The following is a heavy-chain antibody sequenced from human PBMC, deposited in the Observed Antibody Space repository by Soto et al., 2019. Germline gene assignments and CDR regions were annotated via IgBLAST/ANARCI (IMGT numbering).Heavy chain of an antibody. Sequence: SETLSLTCTVSGGSVSSGSYYWSWIRQPPGKGLEWIGYIYYSGSTNYNPSLKSRVTISVDTSKNQFSLKLSSVTAADTAVYYCARDHRITGTTRVWGMDVWGQGTTVTVSS. V-gene: IGHV4-61*01. J-gene: IGHJ6*02. CDR1: GGSVSSGSYY. D-gene: IGHD1-7*01. CDR2: IYYSGST. CDR3: ARDHRITGTTRVWGMDV.